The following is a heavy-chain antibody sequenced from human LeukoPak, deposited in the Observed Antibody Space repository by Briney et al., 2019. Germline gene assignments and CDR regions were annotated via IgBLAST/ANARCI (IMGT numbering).Heavy chain of an antibody. CDR2: IFNGGST. V-gene: IGHV3-53*01. Sequence: QPGGSLRLSCAASGFAVSSNHMNWVRQAPGKGLEWVSVIFNGGSTYYADPVKGRFTISRDNSKNTLYLQMNSLRAEDTAVYYCATSIVGLTYDEHFQHWGQGTLVTVSS. CDR3: ATSIVGLTYDEHFQH. D-gene: IGHD1-26*01. J-gene: IGHJ1*01. CDR1: GFAVSSNH.